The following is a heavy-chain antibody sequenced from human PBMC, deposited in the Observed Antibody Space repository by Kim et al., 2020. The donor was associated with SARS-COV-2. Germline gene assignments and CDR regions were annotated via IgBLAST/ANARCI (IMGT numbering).Heavy chain of an antibody. D-gene: IGHD3-10*01. CDR3: AGGVRGVIIGDY. CDR1: GFTFSSYS. CDR2: ISSSSSYI. Sequence: GGSLRLSCAASGFTFSSYSMNWVRQASGKGLEWVPSISSSSSYIHYADSENGRFTIFRDNAKNSLYLQMNSLRAEDTAVYYCAGGVRGVIIGDYWGQGTLVTVSS. J-gene: IGHJ4*02. V-gene: IGHV3-21*01.